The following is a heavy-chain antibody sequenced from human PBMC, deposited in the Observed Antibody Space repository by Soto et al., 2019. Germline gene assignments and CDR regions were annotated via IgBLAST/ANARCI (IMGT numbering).Heavy chain of an antibody. D-gene: IGHD3-9*01. CDR1: GYTFTSYY. J-gene: IGHJ6*02. V-gene: IGHV1-46*01. CDR2: INPSGGST. Sequence: ASVKVSCKASGYTFTSYYMHWVRQAPGQGLEWMGIINPSGGSTSYAQKFQGRVTMTRDTSTSTVYMELSSLRSEDTAVYYCARDRGLRYFDWLFKDYYGMDVWGQGTTVTVS. CDR3: ARDRGLRYFDWLFKDYYGMDV.